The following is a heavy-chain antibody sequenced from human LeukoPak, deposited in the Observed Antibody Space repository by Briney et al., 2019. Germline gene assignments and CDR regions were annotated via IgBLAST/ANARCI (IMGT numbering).Heavy chain of an antibody. Sequence: ASVKVSCKASGYTFTSYYMHWVRQAPGQGLEWMGIINPSGGSTSYAQKFQGRVTMTRNTSISTTYMELSSLRSEDTAVYYCARAGNPYYDSSGPNWFDPWGQGTLVTVSS. D-gene: IGHD3-22*01. CDR2: INPSGGST. CDR1: GYTFTSYY. V-gene: IGHV1-46*01. CDR3: ARAGNPYYDSSGPNWFDP. J-gene: IGHJ5*02.